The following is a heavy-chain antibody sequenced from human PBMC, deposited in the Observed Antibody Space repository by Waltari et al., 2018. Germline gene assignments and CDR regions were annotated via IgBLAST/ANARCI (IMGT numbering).Heavy chain of an antibody. J-gene: IGHJ5*02. CDR2: INGDGTTT. V-gene: IGHV3-74*01. D-gene: IGHD3-10*01. CDR1: GFTFSNYW. Sequence: EVQLVESGGGLVRPGGSLRLSCAVSGFTFSNYWMHWVRQVPGKGPVWVSRINGDGTTTVYADSVKGRFTISRDNAKNTLYLEMNSLRAEDTAVYYCARGDITYSPWGQGTLVTVSS. CDR3: ARGDITYSP.